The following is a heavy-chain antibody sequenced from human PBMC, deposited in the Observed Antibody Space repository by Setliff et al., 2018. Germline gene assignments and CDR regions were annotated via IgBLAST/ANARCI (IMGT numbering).Heavy chain of an antibody. J-gene: IGHJ4*02. Sequence: PGGSLRLSCAASGFTFSAYWMNWVRQAPGKGLEWVSSTTGSGGDRDYADSVKGRFTISRDNSKNTLYLQMNSLRAEDTAVYYCVTSTIIIYYFDFWGQGTPVTVSS. CDR1: GFTFSAYW. CDR2: TTGSGGDR. D-gene: IGHD3-10*01. CDR3: VTSTIIIYYFDF. V-gene: IGHV3-23*01.